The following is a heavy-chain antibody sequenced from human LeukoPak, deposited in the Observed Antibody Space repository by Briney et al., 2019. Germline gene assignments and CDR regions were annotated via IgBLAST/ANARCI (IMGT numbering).Heavy chain of an antibody. Sequence: GGSQRLSCKASGFTFNTYTMNWVRQAPGKGPEWMSWIVRSIIDKNYAHTVRGRFTISRDNAKNSLYVQMSCLRVKDTAGYYCVRGDSLDLWGQGTLVTVSS. V-gene: IGHV3-21*01. CDR1: GFTFNTYT. J-gene: IGHJ4*02. CDR3: VRGDSLDL. CDR2: IVRSIIDK. D-gene: IGHD3-22*01.